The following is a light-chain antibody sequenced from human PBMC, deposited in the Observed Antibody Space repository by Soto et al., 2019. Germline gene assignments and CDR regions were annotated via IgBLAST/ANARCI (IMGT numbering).Light chain of an antibody. CDR1: QSGSGTY. Sequence: EIVLTQSPGTLSLSPGERATLSCRASQSGSGTYLAWYQQKPGQAPRLLISGASRRATGIPDRFSGSGSGTDFTLTISSLEPEDFAVYYCQQYGSSPWTFGQGTKVDIK. CDR2: GAS. V-gene: IGKV3-20*01. J-gene: IGKJ1*01. CDR3: QQYGSSPWT.